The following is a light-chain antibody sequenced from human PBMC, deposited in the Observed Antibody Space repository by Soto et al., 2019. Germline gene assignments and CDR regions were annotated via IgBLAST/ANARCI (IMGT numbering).Light chain of an antibody. V-gene: IGLV1-51*01. CDR1: SCNIGNNY. CDR2: DNN. CDR3: GTWDSSLSAYV. Sequence: QSVLTQPPSVSAAPGQKVTISCSGSSCNIGNNYVSWYQQLPGTAPKLLIYDNNKRPSGIPDLFSGSKSGTSATLGITGLQTGEDADYYCGTWDSSLSAYVFGTGTKLTVL. J-gene: IGLJ1*01.